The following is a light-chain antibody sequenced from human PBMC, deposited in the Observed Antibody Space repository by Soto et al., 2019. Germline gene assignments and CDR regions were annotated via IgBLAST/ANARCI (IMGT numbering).Light chain of an antibody. J-gene: IGLJ1*01. CDR1: TGAVTSDNY. Sequence: QAVVTQEPSLTVSPGGTVTLTCASSTGAVTSDNYPNWFQLKPGQAPKSVIYSTSNKHSWTPARFSGSLLGGKAALTLSGLQPEDEAEYYCLLYYGGVYVFGSGTKVTVL. CDR3: LLYYGGVYV. V-gene: IGLV7-43*01. CDR2: STS.